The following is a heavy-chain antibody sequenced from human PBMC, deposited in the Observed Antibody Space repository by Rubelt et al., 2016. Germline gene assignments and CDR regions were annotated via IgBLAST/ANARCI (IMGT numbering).Heavy chain of an antibody. CDR2: ICHSGTT. CDR1: GGSISCSRYY. D-gene: IGHD2-15*01. CDR3: ASHSPANDY. V-gene: IGHV4-39*07. J-gene: IGHJ4*02. Sequence: QLQLQESGPGLVKPSETLSLTCPVSGGSISCSRYYWGWIRQPPGKGLEWIGSICHSGTTYDNTSLKSRVTVSVDTSKNQFSLKRRYVTAADTAVYYCASHSPANDYWGQGALVTVSS.